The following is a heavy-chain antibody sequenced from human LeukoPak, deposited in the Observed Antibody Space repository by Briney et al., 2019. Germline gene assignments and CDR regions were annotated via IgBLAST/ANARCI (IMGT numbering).Heavy chain of an antibody. CDR1: GGSINNYY. V-gene: IGHV4-59*01. Sequence: SETLSLTCTVSGGSINNYYWSWIRQPPGKGLELIGYIYYSGSTNYNPSLKSRVTMSVDTSKNQFSLKVNSVTAADTAVYYCARRTGYYDGIDYWGQGTLVTVSS. CDR2: IYYSGST. CDR3: ARRTGYYDGIDY. D-gene: IGHD3/OR15-3a*01. J-gene: IGHJ4*02.